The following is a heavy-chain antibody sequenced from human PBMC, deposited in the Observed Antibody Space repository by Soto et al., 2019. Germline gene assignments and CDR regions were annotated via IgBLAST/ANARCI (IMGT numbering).Heavy chain of an antibody. CDR1: GGSISSYY. CDR2: IYYSGST. J-gene: IGHJ5*02. V-gene: IGHV4-59*08. CDR3: ARLATTLGYCSGGSCLSRWFDP. D-gene: IGHD2-15*01. Sequence: PSETLSLTCTVSGGSISSYYWSWIRQPPGKGLEWIGYIYYSGSTNYNPSLKSRVTISVDTSKNQFSLKLSSVTAADTAVYYCARLATTLGYCSGGSCLSRWFDPWGQGTLVTVS.